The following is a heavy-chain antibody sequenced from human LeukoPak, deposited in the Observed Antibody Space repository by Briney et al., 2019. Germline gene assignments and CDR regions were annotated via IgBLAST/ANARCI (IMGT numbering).Heavy chain of an antibody. J-gene: IGHJ4*02. D-gene: IGHD3-22*01. CDR3: ARGSPPRGNYDSRGYYSYYFDY. CDR1: GYTFTGYY. Sequence: ASVKVSCKASGYTFTGYYMHWVRQAPGQGLEWMGWINPNSGGTNYAQKLQGRVTMTTDTSTSTVYMELRSLRSDDTAVYYCARGSPPRGNYDSRGYYSYYFDYWGQGTLVTVSS. V-gene: IGHV1-2*02. CDR2: INPNSGGT.